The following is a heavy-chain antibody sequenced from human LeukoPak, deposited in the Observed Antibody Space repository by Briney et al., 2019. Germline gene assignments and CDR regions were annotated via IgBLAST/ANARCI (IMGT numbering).Heavy chain of an antibody. Sequence: SEALSLTCAVYGGSFSGYYWSWIRQPPGKGLEWIGEINHSGSTNYNPSLKSRVTISVDTSKNQFSLKLSSVTAADTAVYYCARVRTGYYSRWGQGTLVTVSS. V-gene: IGHV4-34*01. CDR3: ARVRTGYYSR. J-gene: IGHJ4*02. D-gene: IGHD3-22*01. CDR1: GGSFSGYY. CDR2: INHSGST.